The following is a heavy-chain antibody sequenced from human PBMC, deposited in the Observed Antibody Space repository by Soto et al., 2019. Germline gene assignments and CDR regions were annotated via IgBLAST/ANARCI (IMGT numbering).Heavy chain of an antibody. J-gene: IGHJ4*02. D-gene: IGHD3-22*01. Sequence: PGGSLRLSSGASGLTFSSYAICWVRQAPGKGLEWVSAISGGGVATNYADSVKGRFTISRDNSKNTLYLQMNSLRAEDTAVYYCAKGRESSGSYRPFDYWGQGTLVTVSS. V-gene: IGHV3-23*01. CDR2: ISGGGVAT. CDR3: AKGRESSGSYRPFDY. CDR1: GLTFSSYA.